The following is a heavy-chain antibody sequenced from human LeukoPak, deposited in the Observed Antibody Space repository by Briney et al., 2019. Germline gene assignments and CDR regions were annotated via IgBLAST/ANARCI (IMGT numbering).Heavy chain of an antibody. Sequence: SETLSLTCAVSGYFITTGRYWGWIRLPPGKGLEWIGSIYQSGSTYYNPSLKSRVTISVDTSKNQFSLKLSSVTAADTAVYYCARRRARCTNGVCYTGIDYWGQGTLVTVSS. CDR1: GYFITTGRY. CDR2: IYQSGST. J-gene: IGHJ4*02. CDR3: ARRRARCTNGVCYTGIDY. V-gene: IGHV4-38-2*01. D-gene: IGHD2-8*01.